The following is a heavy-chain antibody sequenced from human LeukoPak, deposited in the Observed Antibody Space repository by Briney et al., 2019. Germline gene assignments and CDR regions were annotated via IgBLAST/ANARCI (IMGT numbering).Heavy chain of an antibody. V-gene: IGHV4-39*01. Sequence: SETLSLTCTVSGGSISSSSYYWGWIRQPPGKGLEWIGSIYYSGSTYYNPSLKSRVTISVDTSKNQFSLKLSSVTAADTAVYYCASPYYYGSGSYGFDYRGQGTLVTVSS. CDR2: IYYSGST. CDR1: GGSISSSSYY. D-gene: IGHD3-10*01. J-gene: IGHJ4*02. CDR3: ASPYYYGSGSYGFDY.